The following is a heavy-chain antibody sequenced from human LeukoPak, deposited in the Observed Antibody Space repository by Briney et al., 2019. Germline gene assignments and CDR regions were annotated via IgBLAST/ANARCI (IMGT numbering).Heavy chain of an antibody. CDR2: INPYNGDT. Sequence: ASLKVSCKTSGYSFTGYFIHWLRQAPGQGLEWMGRINPYNGDTNYGQKFQGRVIMTRDTSISTAYMQLSSLRSDDTALYYCVRELRGLGYCTNIGCQTYVYWGQGTQVIVSS. CDR3: VRELRGLGYCTNIGCQTYVY. D-gene: IGHD2-8*01. V-gene: IGHV1-2*02. CDR1: GYSFTGYF. J-gene: IGHJ4*02.